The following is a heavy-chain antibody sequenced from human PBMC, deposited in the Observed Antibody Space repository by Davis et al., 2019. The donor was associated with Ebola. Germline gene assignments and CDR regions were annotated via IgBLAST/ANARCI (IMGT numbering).Heavy chain of an antibody. CDR1: GYSFTSYW. D-gene: IGHD4/OR15-4a*01. J-gene: IGHJ4*02. CDR2: IYPGDSDT. V-gene: IGHV5-51*01. CDR3: ARQASLSGAIDY. Sequence: GESLKISCKGSGYSFTSYWIGWFLPLPLQGLAWIGIIYPGDSDTRYSPSFEGPVTISVDRSITTAHLPWSSLKASAAAIYYCARQASLSGAIDYWGQGTLVTVSS.